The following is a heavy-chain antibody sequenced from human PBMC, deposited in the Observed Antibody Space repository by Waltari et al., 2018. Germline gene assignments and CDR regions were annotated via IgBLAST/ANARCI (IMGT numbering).Heavy chain of an antibody. D-gene: IGHD7-27*01. V-gene: IGHV3-23*01. Sequence: EVQLLESGGGLVQPGGSLRLSCVASGFSFSTYVMNWVRQAPGKGLEWVSSISDAGGIINYADSVKGRFTISRDNSKNTLYLQMNSLRADDTAVYYCARGSGVDSWGQGTLVTISS. J-gene: IGHJ4*02. CDR1: GFSFSTYV. CDR2: ISDAGGII. CDR3: ARGSGVDS.